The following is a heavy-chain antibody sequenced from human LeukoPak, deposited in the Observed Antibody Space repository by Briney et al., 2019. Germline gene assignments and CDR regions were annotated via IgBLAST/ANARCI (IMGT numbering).Heavy chain of an antibody. CDR2: IYTSGST. J-gene: IGHJ6*03. D-gene: IGHD3-3*01. V-gene: IGHV4-4*07. Sequence: SETLSLTCTVSGGSISSYYWSWIRQPAGKGLEWIGRIYTSGSTNYNPSLKSRVTMSVDTSKNQFSLKLSSVTAADTAVYYCARRKVTIFGVVSGYYYYMDVWGKGTTVTVSS. CDR1: GGSISSYY. CDR3: ARRKVTIFGVVSGYYYYMDV.